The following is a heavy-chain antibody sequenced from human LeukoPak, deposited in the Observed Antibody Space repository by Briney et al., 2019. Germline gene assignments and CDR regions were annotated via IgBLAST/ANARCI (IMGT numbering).Heavy chain of an antibody. Sequence: GGSLRLSCAASGFAFSTYSMGWVRQAPGKGLEFVSYISVSSNAIDYADSVKGRFTISRDDAKNSLYLQMNSLRAEDTALYYCARGVGDSSTFDYWGQGIVVTVSS. CDR3: ARGVGDSSTFDY. D-gene: IGHD6-6*01. J-gene: IGHJ4*02. V-gene: IGHV3-48*04. CDR2: ISVSSNAI. CDR1: GFAFSTYS.